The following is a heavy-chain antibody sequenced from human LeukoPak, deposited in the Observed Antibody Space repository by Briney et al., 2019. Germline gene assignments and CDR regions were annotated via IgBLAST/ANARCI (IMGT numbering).Heavy chain of an antibody. Sequence: SQTLSLTCTVSGGSISSGSYYWSWFRQPAEKGLEWIGRIYTSGSTYYNPSLKSRVTISVDKSKNQFSLKLNSVTAADTAVYYCARDYCTSTTCPNWFDPWGQGTLVTVSS. CDR2: IYTSGST. D-gene: IGHD2-2*01. CDR1: GGSISSGSYY. V-gene: IGHV4-61*02. CDR3: ARDYCTSTTCPNWFDP. J-gene: IGHJ5*02.